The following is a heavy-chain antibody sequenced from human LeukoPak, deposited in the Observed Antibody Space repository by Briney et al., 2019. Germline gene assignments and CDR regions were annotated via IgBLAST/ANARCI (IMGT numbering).Heavy chain of an antibody. Sequence: SETLSLTCTVSGGSISSYYWSWIRQPAGKRLEWIGRIYTSGSTNYNPSLKSRVTMSVDTSKNQFSLKLSSVTAADTAVYYCARAPRYPMAEAFDIWGQGTMVTVSS. CDR1: GGSISSYY. D-gene: IGHD1-1*01. CDR3: ARAPRYPMAEAFDI. CDR2: IYTSGST. J-gene: IGHJ3*02. V-gene: IGHV4-4*07.